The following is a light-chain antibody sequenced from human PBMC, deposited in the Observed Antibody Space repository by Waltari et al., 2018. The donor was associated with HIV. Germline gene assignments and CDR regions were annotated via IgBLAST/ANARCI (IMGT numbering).Light chain of an antibody. V-gene: IGLV2-8*01. CDR2: DVN. Sequence: QSALTQPPSASGSPGQSVTISCTGTSNDVGGYNYVSWYQQHPGKAPKLMIYDVNRWPSGVPDRFSGSKSGNTASLTVSGLQAEDEADYFCSSYAGSSSFVFGTGTKVTVL. J-gene: IGLJ1*01. CDR1: SNDVGGYNY. CDR3: SSYAGSSSFV.